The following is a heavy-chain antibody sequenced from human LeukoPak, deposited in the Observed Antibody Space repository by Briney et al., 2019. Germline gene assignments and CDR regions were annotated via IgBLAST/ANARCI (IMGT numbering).Heavy chain of an antibody. CDR2: IRSNGETT. V-gene: IGHV3-23*01. CDR1: RFTFSSIA. D-gene: IGHD1-1*01. CDR3: AKGQELDDGVFDS. Sequence: GGSLRLSCAASRFTFSSIAMTWVRQAPGKGLEWVSTIRSNGETTYNADSVKGRFTISRDNSKKTLYLQLNSLRAEDTAIYYCAKGQELDDGVFDSWGQGTLVTVSS. J-gene: IGHJ4*02.